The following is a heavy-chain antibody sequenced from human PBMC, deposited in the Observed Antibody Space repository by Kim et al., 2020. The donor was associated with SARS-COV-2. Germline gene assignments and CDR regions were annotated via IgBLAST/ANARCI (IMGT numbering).Heavy chain of an antibody. V-gene: IGHV3-23*01. Sequence: SVKGRCTISRDNSKNTLYLQMNSLRAEDTAVYYCATPIVVVPAAMGAFDIWGQGTMVTVSS. CDR3: ATPIVVVPAAMGAFDI. J-gene: IGHJ3*02. D-gene: IGHD2-2*01.